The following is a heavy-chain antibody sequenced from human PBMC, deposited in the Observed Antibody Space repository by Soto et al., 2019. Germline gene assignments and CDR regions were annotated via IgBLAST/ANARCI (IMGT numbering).Heavy chain of an antibody. Sequence: QVQLQESGPGLVKTSQTLSITCTVSGGSISSGYYYWSWIRQPPGKGLEWIGYIYDSGGTYYNSSLRSRGNITLDTSKAAVSPRVTSVTAAATAVYYGARDYGVWPWCQGTRVIVS. D-gene: IGHD3-10*01. J-gene: IGHJ5*02. CDR2: IYDSGGT. CDR1: GGSISSGYYY. V-gene: IGHV4-30-4*01. CDR3: ARDYGVWP.